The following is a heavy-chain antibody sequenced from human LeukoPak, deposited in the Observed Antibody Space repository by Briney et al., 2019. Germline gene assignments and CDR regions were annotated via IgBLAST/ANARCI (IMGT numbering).Heavy chain of an antibody. D-gene: IGHD3-10*01. J-gene: IGHJ4*02. CDR2: DGSGT. V-gene: IGHV3-74*01. CDR1: GFTFSGHW. Sequence: GGSLRLSCAVSGFTFSGHWMFWVRQAPGKGLEWVSSDGSGTGYTDSVKGRFTISRDNSKNTLYLEVISLTAEDTAVYYCAKDDAWLRFGEWSQGTLVTVSS. CDR3: AKDDAWLRFGE.